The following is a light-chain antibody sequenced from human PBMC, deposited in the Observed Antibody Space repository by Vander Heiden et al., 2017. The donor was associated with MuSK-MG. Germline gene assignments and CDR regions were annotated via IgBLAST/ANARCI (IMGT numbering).Light chain of an antibody. CDR1: SSNIGSNY. Sequence: QSLLTQPPSGSGPPGQRVTISCSGSSSNIGSNYVYWYQQLPGTAPKLLIYSNNQRPSGVPDRFSGSKSGTSASLAISGLRSEDEADYYCAAWDDSLSGPMFGGGTKLTVL. V-gene: IGLV1-47*02. CDR3: AAWDDSLSGPM. CDR2: SNN. J-gene: IGLJ3*02.